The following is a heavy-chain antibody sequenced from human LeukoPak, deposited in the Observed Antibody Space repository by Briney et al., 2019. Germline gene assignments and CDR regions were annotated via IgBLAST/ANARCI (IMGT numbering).Heavy chain of an antibody. CDR1: GYTFTGYY. V-gene: IGHV1-2*02. J-gene: IGHJ4*02. D-gene: IGHD3-3*01. CDR3: ARDPTITIFGVVIKYYFDY. CDR2: INPNSGGT. Sequence: ASVKVSCKASGYTFTGYYMHWVRQAPGQGLERMGWINPNSGGTNYAQKFQGRVTMTRDTSISTAYMELSRLRSDDTAVYYCARDPTITIFGVVIKYYFDYWGQGTLVTVSS.